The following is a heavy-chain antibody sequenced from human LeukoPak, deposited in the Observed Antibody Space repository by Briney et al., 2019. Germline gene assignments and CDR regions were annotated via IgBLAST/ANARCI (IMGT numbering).Heavy chain of an antibody. V-gene: IGHV4-39*01. CDR2: ISYTGTT. CDR3: ARHVNGATHYFDY. Sequence: SETLSLTCTVSGGSIGSSSYFWGWIRQPPGKGLEWIGSISYTGTTYYNPSLKSRVTISVDTSKNQFSLELSSVTAADSAVYFCARHVNGATHYFDYWGQGTLVTVSS. D-gene: IGHD2-8*01. J-gene: IGHJ4*02. CDR1: GGSIGSSSYF.